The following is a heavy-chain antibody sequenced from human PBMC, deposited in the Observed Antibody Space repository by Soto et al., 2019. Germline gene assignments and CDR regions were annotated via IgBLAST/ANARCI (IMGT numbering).Heavy chain of an antibody. J-gene: IGHJ4*02. D-gene: IGHD2-21*02. Sequence: QVQLVQSGAEVKKPVSSVKVSCKASGGTFSSYTISWVRQAPGQGLEWMGRIIPILGIANYAQKFQGRVTITADKSTSTAYMELSSLRSEDTAVYYCARDLAYCGGDCYPDYWGQGTLVTVSS. CDR3: ARDLAYCGGDCYPDY. CDR1: GGTFSSYT. CDR2: IIPILGIA. V-gene: IGHV1-69*08.